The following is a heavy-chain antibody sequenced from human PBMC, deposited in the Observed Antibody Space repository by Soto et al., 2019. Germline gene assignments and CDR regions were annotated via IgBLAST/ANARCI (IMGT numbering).Heavy chain of an antibody. J-gene: IGHJ6*02. CDR2: VNPSCGST. V-gene: IGHV1-46*01. D-gene: IGHD3-10*01. Sequence: QVQLVQSGAEVKKPGASVKVSCKACGYTFTSYYMHWVRQTPGQGLEWMGIVNPSCGSTGYAQKYQGRFRKTTDTSTSTVYMELSSVRSEDTAVYYCASKVYYYSSGSYYKALRGHDYYYYGIDVWGRGTTVTVSS. CDR3: ASKVYYYSSGSYYKALRGHDYYYYGIDV. CDR1: GYTFTSYY.